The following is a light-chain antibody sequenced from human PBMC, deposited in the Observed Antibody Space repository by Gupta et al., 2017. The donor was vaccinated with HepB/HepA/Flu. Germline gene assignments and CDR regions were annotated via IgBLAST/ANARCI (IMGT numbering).Light chain of an antibody. CDR3: NSRDSSGNHP. V-gene: IGLV3-19*01. J-gene: IGLJ2*01. Sequence: SSELTQDPAVSVALGQTVRITCQGDSLRSYYASWYQQKTGQAPVLVIYGKNNRPSGIPDRFSCSSSRNTASLTITGAQAEDEADYYCNSRDSSGNHPFGGGTKLTVL. CDR2: GKN. CDR1: SLRSYY.